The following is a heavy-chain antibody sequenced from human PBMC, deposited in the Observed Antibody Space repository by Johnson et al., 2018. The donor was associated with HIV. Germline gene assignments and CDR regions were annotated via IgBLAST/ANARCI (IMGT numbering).Heavy chain of an antibody. CDR3: ATDIVVVLAVTGTGAAFDI. Sequence: QVQLVDSGGGVVQPGRSLRLSCAASGCTLRSYGMHRVRQAPGKGLEWVAVISYDGSDKYYADSVKGRFTISRDNSKNTLYLQMNSLRAEDTAVYYCATDIVVVLAVTGTGAAFDIWGQGTMVTVSS. CDR2: ISYDGSDK. J-gene: IGHJ3*02. CDR1: GCTLRSYG. V-gene: IGHV3-30*03. D-gene: IGHD2-15*01.